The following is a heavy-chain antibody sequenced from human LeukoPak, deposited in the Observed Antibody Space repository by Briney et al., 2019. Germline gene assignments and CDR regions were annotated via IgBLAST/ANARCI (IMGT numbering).Heavy chain of an antibody. CDR1: GGSISSGDYY. CDR2: IYYSGST. V-gene: IGHV4-30-4*01. J-gene: IGHJ6*02. CDR3: AREGRNHYYGSGKTLLDV. D-gene: IGHD3-10*01. Sequence: PSETLSLTCTVSGGSISSGDYYWSWIRQPPGKGLEWIGYIYYSGSTYYNPSLKSRVTISVDTSKNQFSLKLSSVTAADTAVYYCAREGRNHYYGSGKTLLDVWGQGTTVTVSS.